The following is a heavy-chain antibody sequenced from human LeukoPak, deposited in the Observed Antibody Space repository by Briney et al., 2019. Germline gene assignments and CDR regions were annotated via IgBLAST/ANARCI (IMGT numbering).Heavy chain of an antibody. V-gene: IGHV1-2*02. J-gene: IGHJ6*02. CDR1: GHTFTGSY. CDR2: INPNSGYT. D-gene: IGHD2-15*01. Sequence: GASVKVSGKASGHTFTGSYIHWVRQAPGQGLEWMGWINPNSGYTDSAQRFQGRVTLTRDTSISTAYMELSSLRSDDTAVYYCARVPVYCSGGSCYSLNYYYGMDVWGQGTTVTVSS. CDR3: ARVPVYCSGGSCYSLNYYYGMDV.